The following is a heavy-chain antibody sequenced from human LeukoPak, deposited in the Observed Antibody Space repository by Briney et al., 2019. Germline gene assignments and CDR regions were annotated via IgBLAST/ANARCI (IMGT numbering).Heavy chain of an antibody. J-gene: IGHJ4*02. CDR1: GYTFTSYY. CDR2: INPSGGST. CDR3: ARLRGDYVRGYYLDY. D-gene: IGHD4-17*01. V-gene: IGHV1-46*01. Sequence: GASVKVSCKASGYTFTSYYMHWVRQAPGQGLEWMGIINPSGGSTSYAQKFQGRVTMTRDTSTSTVYMELSSLRSEDTAVYYCARLRGDYVRGYYLDYWGQGTLVTVSS.